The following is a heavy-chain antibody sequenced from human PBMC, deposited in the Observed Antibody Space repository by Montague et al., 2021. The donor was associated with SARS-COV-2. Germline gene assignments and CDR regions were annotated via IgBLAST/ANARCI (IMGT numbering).Heavy chain of an antibody. Sequence: PALVKPTQTLTLTCTFSGFSLSTSGMCVSWIRQPPGKALEWLARIDWDDDKYYGTSLKTRLTISKDTSKNQVVLTMTNMDPVGTATYYCARMTMSAAMDVWGQGTTVTVSS. CDR3: ARMTMSAAMDV. J-gene: IGHJ6*02. D-gene: IGHD3-10*02. V-gene: IGHV2-70*11. CDR2: IDWDDDK. CDR1: GFSLSTSGMC.